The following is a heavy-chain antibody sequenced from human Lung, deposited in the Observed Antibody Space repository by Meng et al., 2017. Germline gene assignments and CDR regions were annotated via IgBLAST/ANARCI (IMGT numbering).Heavy chain of an antibody. Sequence: QVQQQQCAAGLLKPSETLSLTCVVSGGSFSDYYWSWIRQPPGKGLEGIGEINHSGSTNYNPSLESRATISVDTSQNNLSLKLSSVTAADSAVYYCARGPTTMAHDFDYWGQGTLVTVSS. CDR1: GGSFSDYY. J-gene: IGHJ4*02. V-gene: IGHV4-34*01. CDR2: INHSGST. CDR3: ARGPTTMAHDFDY. D-gene: IGHD4-11*01.